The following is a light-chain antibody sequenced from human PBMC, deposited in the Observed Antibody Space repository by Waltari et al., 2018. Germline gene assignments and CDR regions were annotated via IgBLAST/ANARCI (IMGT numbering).Light chain of an antibody. Sequence: DIVMTQSPDSLAVSLGERAPINCQSRQSVLYSSNNKNYLAWYQQKPGQPPKLLIYWASTRESGVPDRFSGSGSGTDFTLTISSLQAEDVAVYYCQQYYSTPRTFGQGTKVEIK. CDR1: QSVLYSSNNKNY. J-gene: IGKJ1*01. CDR2: WAS. V-gene: IGKV4-1*01. CDR3: QQYYSTPRT.